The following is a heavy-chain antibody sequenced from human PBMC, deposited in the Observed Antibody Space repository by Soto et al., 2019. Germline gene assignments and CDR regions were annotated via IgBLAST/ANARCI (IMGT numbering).Heavy chain of an antibody. J-gene: IGHJ5*02. CDR2: IGGSGSDT. V-gene: IGHV3-23*01. Sequence: GGSLRLSCAASGFTFSSYAMTWVRQAPGKGLEWVSVIGGSGSDTYYADSVKGRFTISRDNSKNTLYLQMNSLRAEDTAVYFCARELRDSHIHFDHWGQGTRVTVSS. CDR1: GFTFSSYA. CDR3: ARELRDSHIHFDH. D-gene: IGHD1-26*01.